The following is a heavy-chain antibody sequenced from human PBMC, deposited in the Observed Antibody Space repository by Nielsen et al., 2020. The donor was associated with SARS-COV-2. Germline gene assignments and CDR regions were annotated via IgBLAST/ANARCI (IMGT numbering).Heavy chain of an antibody. V-gene: IGHV1-69*01. CDR2: IIPIFGTA. Sequence: WVRQAPGQGLEWMGGIIPIFGTANYAQKFQGRVTITADESTSTAYMELSSLRSEDTAVYYCAREMAIFGEHYYYYYGMDVWGQGTTVTVSS. J-gene: IGHJ6*02. D-gene: IGHD3-3*01. CDR3: AREMAIFGEHYYYYYGMDV.